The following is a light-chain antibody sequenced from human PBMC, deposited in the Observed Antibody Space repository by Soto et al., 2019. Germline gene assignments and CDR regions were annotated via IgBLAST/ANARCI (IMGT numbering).Light chain of an antibody. Sequence: DIQMTQSPSTLSASVGDRVTITCRASQTISTWLAWYQQKPGKAPKLLIYKASSLEVGVPSRFSGSGSGTEFNITISSLQPDDFATYYCQQYNTYPLTFGGGTTVDIK. V-gene: IGKV1-5*03. CDR2: KAS. CDR1: QTISTW. J-gene: IGKJ4*01. CDR3: QQYNTYPLT.